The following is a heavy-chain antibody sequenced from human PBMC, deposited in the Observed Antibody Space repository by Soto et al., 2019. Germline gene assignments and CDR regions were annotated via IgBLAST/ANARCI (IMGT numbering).Heavy chain of an antibody. J-gene: IGHJ4*02. Sequence: QVQLVQSGAEVKKPGASVKVSCKVSGYTLTELSMHWVRQAPGKGLGWMGGLDTEYCETIYAQKFQGRVTMTKDTYKDTAYMELSSLRSEHTAVYYCATAKLNTVTCQYRGQGTLVTDS. CDR3: ATAKLNTVTCQY. CDR2: LDTEYCET. CDR1: GYTLTELS. V-gene: IGHV1-24*01. D-gene: IGHD4-17*01.